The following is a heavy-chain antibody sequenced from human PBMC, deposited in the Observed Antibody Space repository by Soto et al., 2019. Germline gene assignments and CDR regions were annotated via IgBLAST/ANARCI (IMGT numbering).Heavy chain of an antibody. D-gene: IGHD2-2*01. CDR2: MNPNSGNT. CDR3: ARALTYCSSTSCSWGRKNWFYP. V-gene: IGHV1-8*01. CDR1: GYTFTSYD. J-gene: IGHJ5*02. Sequence: ASVKVSCKASGYTFTSYDINWVRQATGQGLEWMGWMNPNSGNTGYAQKFQGRVTMTRNTSISTAYMELSSLRSEDTAVYYCARALTYCSSTSCSWGRKNWFYPWGQGTLVTVSS.